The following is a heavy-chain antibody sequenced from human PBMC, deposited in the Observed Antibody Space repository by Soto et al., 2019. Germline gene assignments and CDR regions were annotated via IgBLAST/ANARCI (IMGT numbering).Heavy chain of an antibody. CDR3: AGSGYYHNSGMDV. V-gene: IGHV4-59*12. D-gene: IGHD3-22*01. Sequence: PSETLSLTCTVSGGSISSYYWSWIRRPPGKGLEWIGYIYYSGSTNYNPSLKSRVTISVDGSKNQFSLKLSSVTAADTAVYYCAGSGYYHNSGMDVWGQGTTVTVSS. CDR1: GGSISSYY. CDR2: IYYSGST. J-gene: IGHJ6*02.